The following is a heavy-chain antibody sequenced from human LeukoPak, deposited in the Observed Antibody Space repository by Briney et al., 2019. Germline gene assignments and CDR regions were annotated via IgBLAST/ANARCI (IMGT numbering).Heavy chain of an antibody. CDR3: ARGHCSGGSCYSGFDY. CDR2: IFYSGST. V-gene: IGHV4-39*01. Sequence: SETLSLTCTVSGGSISGSSYYWGWIRQPPGKGLEWIGSIFYSGSTYYNPSLKSRGTISVDTSKSQFSLKLSSLTAADTAVYYCARGHCSGGSCYSGFDYWGQGTLVTVSS. D-gene: IGHD2-15*01. CDR1: GGSISGSSYY. J-gene: IGHJ4*02.